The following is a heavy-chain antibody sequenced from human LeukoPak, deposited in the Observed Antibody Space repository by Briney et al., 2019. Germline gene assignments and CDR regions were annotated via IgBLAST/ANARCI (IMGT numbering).Heavy chain of an antibody. CDR1: GFTFSSYS. J-gene: IGHJ4*02. Sequence: GGSLRLSCAASGFTFSSYSMNWVRQAPGKGLEWVSGISGSDGSTYSADSVKGRFTISRDNSKNTLYLQMNSLRAEDTAVYYCARRAGAYSHPYDYWGQGTLVTVSS. V-gene: IGHV3-23*01. D-gene: IGHD4/OR15-4a*01. CDR3: ARRAGAYSHPYDY. CDR2: ISGSDGST.